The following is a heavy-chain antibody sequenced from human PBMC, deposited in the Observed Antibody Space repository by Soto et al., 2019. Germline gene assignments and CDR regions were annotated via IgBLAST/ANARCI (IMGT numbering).Heavy chain of an antibody. CDR2: ISSTGSGT. Sequence: GGSLRLSCAASGFTFSSYEMHWVRQAPGKGLEWISYISSTGSGTLYADSVRGRFTMSRDNTKNSVSLQMSSLRAEDTAVYYRVRDLHEPLATDALRVANWGQGTQVTVSS. CDR1: GFTFSSYE. J-gene: IGHJ4*02. V-gene: IGHV3-48*03. D-gene: IGHD2-8*02. CDR3: VRDLHEPLATDALRVAN.